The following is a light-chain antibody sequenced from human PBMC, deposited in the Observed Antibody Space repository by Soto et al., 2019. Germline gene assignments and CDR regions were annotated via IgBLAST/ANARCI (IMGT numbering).Light chain of an antibody. CDR3: QQYGSSPPAT. CDR2: GAS. V-gene: IGKV3-20*01. CDR1: QRVSSSY. Sequence: IVVTQSPGTLSFSPGERATLSCRASQRVSSSYLAWYQQKPGQAPRLLIYGASSRATGIPDRFSGSGSGTDFTLTISRLEPEDFAVYYCQQYGSSPPATFGQGTRLEIK. J-gene: IGKJ5*01.